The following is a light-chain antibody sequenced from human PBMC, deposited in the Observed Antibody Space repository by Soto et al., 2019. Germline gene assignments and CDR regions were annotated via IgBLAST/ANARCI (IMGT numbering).Light chain of an antibody. CDR1: QSVLYSSNNKNY. Sequence: DIVMTQSPDSLAVSLGERATINCKSSQSVLYSSNNKNYLAWYQQKPGQPPKLLIYWASTREPGVPDRFSGSGSGTDFSLTISSRQAEDVAVYYCQQYYSTPPWTFGQGTKVEIK. CDR3: QQYYSTPPWT. J-gene: IGKJ1*01. CDR2: WAS. V-gene: IGKV4-1*01.